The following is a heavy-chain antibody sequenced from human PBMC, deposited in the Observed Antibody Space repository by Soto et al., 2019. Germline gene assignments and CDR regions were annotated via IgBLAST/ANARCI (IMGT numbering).Heavy chain of an antibody. CDR2: LNPNSGGT. CDR3: AREAAAVAGALDF. D-gene: IGHD6-19*01. CDR1: GYTFIVYS. J-gene: IGHJ4*02. Sequence: ASVKVSCKASGYTFIVYSIHWVRQAPGQGLEWMGWLNPNSGGTNFAQKFQGRVTMTRDTSITTAYMDLGSLRSDDTAVYFCAREAAAVAGALDFWGQGTLVTVSS. V-gene: IGHV1-2*02.